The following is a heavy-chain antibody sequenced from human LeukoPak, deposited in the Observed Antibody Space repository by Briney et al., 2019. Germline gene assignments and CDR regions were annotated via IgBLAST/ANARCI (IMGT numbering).Heavy chain of an antibody. CDR2: ISSSSSYI. V-gene: IGHV3-21*01. CDR1: GFTFSSYS. Sequence: GGSLSLSCAASGFTFSSYSMNGVRQAPGRGLEWVSAISSSSSYIYYADSVKGRFTISRDNAKNSLYLQMNRLRAEDTAVYYCARAIAAAGIDYWGQGTLVTVSS. CDR3: ARAIAAAGIDY. D-gene: IGHD6-13*01. J-gene: IGHJ4*02.